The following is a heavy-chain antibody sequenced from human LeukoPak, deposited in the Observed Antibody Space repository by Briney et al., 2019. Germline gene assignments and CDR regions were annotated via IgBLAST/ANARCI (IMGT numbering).Heavy chain of an antibody. V-gene: IGHV3-23*01. CDR2: ISGSGGST. D-gene: IGHD3-22*01. Sequence: GGSLRPSCAASGFTFSSYAMSWVRQAPGKGLEWVSAISGSGGSTYYADSVKGRFTISRDNSKNTLYLQMNSLRAEDTAVYYCAKDRASPSYYYDSSGYYSSFDYWGQGTLVTVSS. CDR3: AKDRASPSYYYDSSGYYSSFDY. CDR1: GFTFSSYA. J-gene: IGHJ4*02.